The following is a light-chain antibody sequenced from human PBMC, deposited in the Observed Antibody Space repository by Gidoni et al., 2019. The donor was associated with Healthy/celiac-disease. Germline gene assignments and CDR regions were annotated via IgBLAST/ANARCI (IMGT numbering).Light chain of an antibody. V-gene: IGLV1-40*01. Sequence: QSVLTQPPSVSGAPGQRVTISCTGSSSNIGAGYDVPWYQQLPGTAPKLLLYGNSNRPSGVPDRFSGSKSGTSASLAITGLQAEDEADYYCQAYDSSLSGHVVFGGGTKLTVL. J-gene: IGLJ2*01. CDR2: GNS. CDR1: SSNIGAGYD. CDR3: QAYDSSLSGHVV.